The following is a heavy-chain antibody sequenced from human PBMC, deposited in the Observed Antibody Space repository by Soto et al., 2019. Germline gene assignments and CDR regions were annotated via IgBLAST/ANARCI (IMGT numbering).Heavy chain of an antibody. CDR1: GFTFDDYA. CDR3: AASRSYCLDY. J-gene: IGHJ4*02. D-gene: IGHD3-10*01. V-gene: IGHV3-9*01. Sequence: SLSLSCAASGFTFDDYAMHWVRQTPGKGPEWVSGICWNSINIDYADSVNGRFTISRDNAKNFLYLQMNSLRAEDTALYYCAASRSYCLDYWGQGTLVTVSS. CDR2: ICWNSINI.